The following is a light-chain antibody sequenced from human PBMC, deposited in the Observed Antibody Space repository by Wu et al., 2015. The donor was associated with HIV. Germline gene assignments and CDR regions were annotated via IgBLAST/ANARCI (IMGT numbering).Light chain of an antibody. V-gene: IGKV3-20*01. CDR2: GAS. CDR1: QNISSSY. Sequence: EIVLTQSPGTLSLSPGERATLSCRASQNISSSYLAWYQQKPGQAPRLLIYGASSRATGIPDRFSGIGSGTDFTLTINRLEPEDFAVYYCQHYGSSPFTFGPGTKVDIK. CDR3: QHYGSSPFT. J-gene: IGKJ3*01.